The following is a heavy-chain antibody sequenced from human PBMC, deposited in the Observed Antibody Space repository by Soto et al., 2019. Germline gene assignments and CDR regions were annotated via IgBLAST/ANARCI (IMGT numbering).Heavy chain of an antibody. V-gene: IGHV4-39*01. D-gene: IGHD5-18*01. J-gene: IGHJ6*01. Sequence: SETLSLTCTVSGGSISSSSYYWGWIRHPPGKGLEWIGSIYYSGSTYYNPSLKSRVTISVDTSKNQFSLKLSSVTAAETAVYYCGRQGRGAVYTAMEKIDYYYYGMDVWGQGTTVTVSS. CDR1: GGSISSSSYY. CDR2: IYYSGST. CDR3: GRQGRGAVYTAMEKIDYYYYGMDV.